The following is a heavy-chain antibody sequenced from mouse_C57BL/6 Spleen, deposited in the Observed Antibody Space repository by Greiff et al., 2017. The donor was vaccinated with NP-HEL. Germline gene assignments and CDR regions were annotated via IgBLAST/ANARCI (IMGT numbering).Heavy chain of an antibody. V-gene: IGHV1-53*01. CDR3: AREGNWDVPFAY. D-gene: IGHD4-1*01. J-gene: IGHJ3*01. CDR1: GYTFTSYW. Sequence: VQLQQSGTELVKPGASVKLSCKASGYTFTSYWMHWVKQRPGQGLEWIGNINPSNGGTNYNEKFKSKATLTVDKSSSTAYMQLSSLTSEDSAVYCCAREGNWDVPFAYWGQGTLVTVSA. CDR2: INPSNGGT.